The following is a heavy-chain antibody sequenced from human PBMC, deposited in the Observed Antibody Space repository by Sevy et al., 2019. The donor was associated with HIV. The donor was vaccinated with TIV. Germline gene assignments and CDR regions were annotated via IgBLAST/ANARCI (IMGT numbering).Heavy chain of an antibody. Sequence: GGSLRLSCTASGFTFGDYAMSWFRQAPGKGLEWVGFIRSKAYGGTTEYAASVKGRFTISRDDSKSIAYLQMNSLKTEDTAVQYCTRDPGRRGGAVTIFGVVIRDGWGIWGQGTMVTVSS. V-gene: IGHV3-49*03. CDR2: IRSKAYGGTT. CDR1: GFTFGDYA. J-gene: IGHJ3*02. D-gene: IGHD3-3*01. CDR3: TRDPGRRGGAVTIFGVVIRDGWGI.